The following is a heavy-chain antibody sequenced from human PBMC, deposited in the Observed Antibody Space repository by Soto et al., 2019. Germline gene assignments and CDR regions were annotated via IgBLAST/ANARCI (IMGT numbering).Heavy chain of an antibody. CDR3: AKSERFDP. CDR2: IGVSDGST. V-gene: IGHV3-23*01. CDR1: GFMFSNSV. Sequence: EVQLLESGGGLVQPGGSLRLSCAASGFMFSNSVMSWIRQAPGKGLEWVSTIGVSDGSTNYADSVRGRFTISRDNSKNTLYLQMNSLRAEDTAFYYCAKSERFDPLGQGTLVTVSS. J-gene: IGHJ5*02.